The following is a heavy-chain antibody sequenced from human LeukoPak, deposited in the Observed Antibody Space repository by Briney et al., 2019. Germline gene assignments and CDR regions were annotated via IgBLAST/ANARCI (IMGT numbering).Heavy chain of an antibody. CDR3: ARDPSQYGDYSYYYGMDV. Sequence: GRSLRLSCAASGFTFSSSWMSWVSQAPGKGLEWVANIKQDGSEKYYVDSVKGRFTISRDNAKNSLYLQMNSLRAEDTAVYYCARDPSQYGDYSYYYGMDVWGQGTTVTVSS. J-gene: IGHJ6*02. CDR2: IKQDGSEK. CDR1: GFTFSSSW. D-gene: IGHD4-17*01. V-gene: IGHV3-7*01.